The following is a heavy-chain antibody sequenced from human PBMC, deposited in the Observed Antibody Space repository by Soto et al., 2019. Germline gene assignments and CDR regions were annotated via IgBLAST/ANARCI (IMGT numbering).Heavy chain of an antibody. CDR1: GGSISSGSYY. Sequence: QLQLQESGPGLVKPSETLSLTCTVSGGSISSGSYYWGWIRQPPGKGLEWIGSIYYSGSTYYNPSLKSRVAISVDTSKNHFSPKLSSVTAADTAVYYCARRSPPDDYWGQGTLVTVSS. V-gene: IGHV4-39*02. CDR2: IYYSGST. CDR3: ARRSPPDDY. J-gene: IGHJ4*02.